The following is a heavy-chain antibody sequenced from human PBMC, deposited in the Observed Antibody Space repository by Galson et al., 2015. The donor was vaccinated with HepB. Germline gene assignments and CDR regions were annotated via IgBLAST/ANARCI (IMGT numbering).Heavy chain of an antibody. CDR2: IYTSGST. D-gene: IGHD3-22*01. CDR1: GGSISSGSYY. J-gene: IGHJ4*02. V-gene: IGHV4-61*02. CDR3: ARARWGRLLTSYFDY. Sequence: TLSLTCTVSGGSISSGSYYWSWIRQPAGKGLEWIGRIYTSGSTNYNPSLKSRVTMSVDTSKNQFSLKLSSVTAADTAVYYCARARWGRLLTSYFDYWGQGTLGTVSS.